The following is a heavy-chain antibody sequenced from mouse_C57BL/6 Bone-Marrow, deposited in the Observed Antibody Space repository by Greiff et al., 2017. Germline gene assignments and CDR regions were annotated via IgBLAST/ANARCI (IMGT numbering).Heavy chain of an antibody. D-gene: IGHD1-1*01. CDR1: GYTFTGYW. J-gene: IGHJ3*01. CDR2: ILPGRGST. V-gene: IGHV1-9*01. CDR3: ARNDGSSDGFAY. Sequence: VHLVESGAELMKPGASVKLSCKATGYTFTGYWIAWVNQRPGHSLEWIGEILPGRGSTNYNEKFKGKATFTTDTSSNTDYMQLSSLTTEDSAIYYWARNDGSSDGFAYWGQGTLVTVAA.